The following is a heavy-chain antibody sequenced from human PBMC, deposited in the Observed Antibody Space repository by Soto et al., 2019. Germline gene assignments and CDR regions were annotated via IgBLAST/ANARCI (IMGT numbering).Heavy chain of an antibody. J-gene: IGHJ6*03. CDR2: INPNSGGT. D-gene: IGHD4-17*01. V-gene: IGHV1-2*04. Sequence: ASVKVSCKASGYTFTGYYMHWVRQAPGQGLEWMGWINPNSGGTNYAQKFQGWVTMTRETSISTAYMELSRLRSDDTAVYYCARGSTVTVRYYYYYMDVWGKGTTVTVSS. CDR1: GYTFTGYY. CDR3: ARGSTVTVRYYYYYMDV.